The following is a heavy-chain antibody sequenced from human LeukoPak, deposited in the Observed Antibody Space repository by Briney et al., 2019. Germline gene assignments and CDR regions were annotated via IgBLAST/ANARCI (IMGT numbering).Heavy chain of an antibody. J-gene: IGHJ4*02. D-gene: IGHD6-13*01. V-gene: IGHV4-34*01. Sequence: SETLSLTCAVYGGSFSGYYWSWIRQPPGKGLEWIGEINHSGSTNYNPSLKSRVTISVDTSKNQFSLKLSSVTAADTAVYYGARVGGSWYSHLDYWGQGTLVTVSS. CDR1: GGSFSGYY. CDR3: ARVGGSWYSHLDY. CDR2: INHSGST.